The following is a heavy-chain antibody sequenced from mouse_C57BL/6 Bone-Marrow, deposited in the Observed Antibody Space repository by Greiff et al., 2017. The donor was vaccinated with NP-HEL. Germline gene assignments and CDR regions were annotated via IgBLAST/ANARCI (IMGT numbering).Heavy chain of an antibody. V-gene: IGHV1-26*01. CDR2: INPNNGGT. CDR3: AREDSSGPFDY. D-gene: IGHD3-2*02. J-gene: IGHJ2*01. CDR1: GYTFTDYY. Sequence: VQLQQSGPELVKPGASVKISCKASGYTFTDYYMNWVKQSHGKSLEWIGDINPNNGGTSYNQKFKGKATLTVDKSSSTAYMELRSLTFEDSAVYYCAREDSSGPFDYWGQGTTLTVSS.